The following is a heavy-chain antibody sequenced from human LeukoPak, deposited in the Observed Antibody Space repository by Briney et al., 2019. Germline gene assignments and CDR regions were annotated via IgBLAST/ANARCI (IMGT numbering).Heavy chain of an antibody. Sequence: GGSLRLSCAASGFMFNIYAMHWVRQAPGKGLEWVAVISHDGSNKYYADSVKGRFAISRDNSKNTLYLQMNSLRDEDTAMFYCARDSNWGSTHYWGQGTLVTVSS. V-gene: IGHV3-30*09. CDR2: ISHDGSNK. CDR3: ARDSNWGSTHY. J-gene: IGHJ4*02. D-gene: IGHD7-27*01. CDR1: GFMFNIYA.